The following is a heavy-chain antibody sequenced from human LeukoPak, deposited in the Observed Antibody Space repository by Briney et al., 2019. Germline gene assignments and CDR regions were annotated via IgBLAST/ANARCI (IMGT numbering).Heavy chain of an antibody. J-gene: IGHJ5*02. CDR2: IYYSGST. D-gene: IGHD4-11*01. CDR3: ARQRVTWFDP. Sequence: SETLSLTCTVSGGSISSGGYYWSWIRQHPGKGLEWIGYIYYSGSTYYNPSLKSRVTISVDTSKNQFPLKLSSVTAADTAVYYCARQRVTWFDPWGQGTLVTVSS. V-gene: IGHV4-31*03. CDR1: GGSISSGGYY.